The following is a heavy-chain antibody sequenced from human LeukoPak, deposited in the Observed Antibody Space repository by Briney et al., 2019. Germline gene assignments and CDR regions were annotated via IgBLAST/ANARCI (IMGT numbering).Heavy chain of an antibody. D-gene: IGHD1-26*01. CDR1: GFTFSGYW. V-gene: IGHV3-74*01. Sequence: GGSQRLSCVASGFTFSGYWIHWVRQAPGKGLVWVSRINSDGSSTSYADSVKGRFTISRDNAKNTLYLQMNSLRAEDTAVYYCARPSGSYYYDAFDIWGHGTMVTVSS. CDR3: ARPSGSYYYDAFDI. CDR2: INSDGSST. J-gene: IGHJ3*02.